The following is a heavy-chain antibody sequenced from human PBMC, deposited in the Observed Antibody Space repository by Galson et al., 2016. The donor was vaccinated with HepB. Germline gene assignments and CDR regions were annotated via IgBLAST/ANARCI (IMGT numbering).Heavy chain of an antibody. CDR3: ARAHILSHTFDY. Sequence: SLRLSCAASGFTFDDHSMSWVRQAPGRGLEWVSGIKWNGDRTGYADSVKGRFTISRDNAKNTLNLQMNSLRAEDTALYYCARAHILSHTFDYWGQGTLVTVSS. J-gene: IGHJ4*02. CDR2: IKWNGDRT. D-gene: IGHD2-21*01. V-gene: IGHV3-20*04. CDR1: GFTFDDHS.